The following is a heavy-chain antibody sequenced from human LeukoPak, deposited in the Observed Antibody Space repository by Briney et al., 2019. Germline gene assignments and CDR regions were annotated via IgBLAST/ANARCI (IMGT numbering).Heavy chain of an antibody. Sequence: GASVKVSCKASGYTFTSYAMNWVRQAPGQGLEWMGWINTNTGNPTYAQGFTGRFVFSLDTSVSTAYLQVSSLKAEDTAVYYCARDGSITMIVAPHYYYYYGMDVWGQGTTVTVSS. CDR2: INTNTGNP. CDR3: ARDGSITMIVAPHYYYYYGMDV. V-gene: IGHV7-4-1*02. J-gene: IGHJ6*02. CDR1: GYTFTSYA. D-gene: IGHD3-22*01.